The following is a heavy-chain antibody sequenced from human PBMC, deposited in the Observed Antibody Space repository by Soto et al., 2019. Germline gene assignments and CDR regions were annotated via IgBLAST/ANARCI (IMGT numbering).Heavy chain of an antibody. CDR3: ARVRYSSSWYGTTLGLNWFDP. Sequence: PSETLSLTCTVSGGSMSSYYWSWIRQSPGKGLEWVGYISYSGSTNYSPSLQSRVTISVDTSKNQFSLRLTSVTAADTAVYYCARVRYSSSWYGTTLGLNWFDPWGQGTLVTVSS. D-gene: IGHD6-13*01. CDR1: GGSMSSYY. CDR2: ISYSGST. V-gene: IGHV4-59*01. J-gene: IGHJ5*02.